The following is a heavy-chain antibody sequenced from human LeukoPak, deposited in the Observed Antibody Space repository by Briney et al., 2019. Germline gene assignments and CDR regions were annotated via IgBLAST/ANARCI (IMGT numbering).Heavy chain of an antibody. CDR3: ASGISSSWTVGRFDY. D-gene: IGHD6-13*01. V-gene: IGHV1-69*06. CDR1: GGTFSSYA. CDR2: IIPIFGTA. J-gene: IGHJ4*02. Sequence: SVKVSSTASGGTFSSYAISWVRQAPGQGLEWMGGIIPIFGTANYAQKFQGRVTITADKSTSTAYMELSSLRSEDTAVYYCASGISSSWTVGRFDYWGQGTLVTVSS.